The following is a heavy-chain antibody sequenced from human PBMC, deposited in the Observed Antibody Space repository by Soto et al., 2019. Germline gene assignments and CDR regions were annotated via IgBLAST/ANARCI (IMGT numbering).Heavy chain of an antibody. CDR2: IYYSGST. D-gene: IGHD5-12*01. J-gene: IGHJ4*02. V-gene: IGHV4-59*01. CDR3: AGSDVDIVATPYYFDY. CDR1: GGSISSYY. Sequence: SETLSLTCTVSGGSISSYYWSWIRLPPGKGLEWIGYIYYSGSTNYNPSLKSRVTISVDTSKNQFSLKLSSVTAADTAVYYCAGSDVDIVATPYYFDYWGQGTLVTVSS.